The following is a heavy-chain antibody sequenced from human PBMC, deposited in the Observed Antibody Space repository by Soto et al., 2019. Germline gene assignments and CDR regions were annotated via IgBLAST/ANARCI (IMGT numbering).Heavy chain of an antibody. V-gene: IGHV4-59*01. CDR2: IYDSGST. Sequence: SETLSLTCTVSGGSISNYYWSWVRQPPGKGLEWIGYIYDSGSTNYNPSLKSRVTISVDTSKNQFSLRLTSVTAADTALYYCAKDSDDYVWGTLGLWGQGTLVTVSS. CDR1: GGSISNYY. J-gene: IGHJ4*02. CDR3: AKDSDDYVWGTLGL. D-gene: IGHD3-16*01.